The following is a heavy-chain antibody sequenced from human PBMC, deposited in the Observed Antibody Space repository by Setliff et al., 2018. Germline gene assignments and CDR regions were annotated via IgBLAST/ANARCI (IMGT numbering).Heavy chain of an antibody. CDR1: GFSLSNGRMG. J-gene: IGHJ6*03. Sequence: SGPTLVNPQESLTLTCIVSGFSLSNGRMGVSWIRQPPGKALEWLAHIFSNDEKSYNTSLKTRLTISKDTSKSQVVLTLTNVDPVDTATYYCARIPEDSVILPAVSPYYYYYMDVWGKGTTVTVSS. CDR2: IFSNDEK. D-gene: IGHD2-2*01. V-gene: IGHV2-26*01. CDR3: ARIPEDSVILPAVSPYYYYYMDV.